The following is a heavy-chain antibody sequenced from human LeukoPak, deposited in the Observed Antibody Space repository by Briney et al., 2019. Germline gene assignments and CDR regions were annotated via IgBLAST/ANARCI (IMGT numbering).Heavy chain of an antibody. J-gene: IGHJ4*02. V-gene: IGHV5-51*01. CDR2: IYPGDSDT. CDR3: ARIRVRAVIPLDY. CDR1: GYSFTSYW. D-gene: IGHD3-10*01. Sequence: GESLRISCKGSGYSFTSYWIGWVRQMPGKGLEWMGIIYPGDSDTRYSPSFQGQVTISADKSISTAYLQWSSLKASDTAMYYCARIRVRAVIPLDYWGQRTLVTVSS.